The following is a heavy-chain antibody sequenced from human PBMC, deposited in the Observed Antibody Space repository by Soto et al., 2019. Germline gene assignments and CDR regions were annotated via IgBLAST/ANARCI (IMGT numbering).Heavy chain of an antibody. CDR2: ISGGGKNT. Sequence: GGSLRLSCAASGFTFSSCAMSWVRRAPGKGLEWVSGISGGGKNTYYADSVKGRVAISRDNSKNILYLQMNSLRVEDTAVYYCAKSEGGVSGPVDCRGQGIQVTVSS. V-gene: IGHV3-23*01. CDR3: AKSEGGVSGPVDC. J-gene: IGHJ4*02. CDR1: GFTFSSCA. D-gene: IGHD3-9*01.